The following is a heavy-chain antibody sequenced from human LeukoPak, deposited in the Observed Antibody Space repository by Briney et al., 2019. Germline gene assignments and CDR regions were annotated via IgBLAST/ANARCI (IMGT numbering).Heavy chain of an antibody. Sequence: GGSLRLSCAASGFTFSTNWMSWVRQAPGKGLEWVASIKHDGSEKYYVDSVRGRFTISRDNTMNSLYLQMSSLRAEDTAVYYCATDRGWRTSGYYLYYFEYWGQGTLVTFSS. J-gene: IGHJ4*02. D-gene: IGHD3-3*01. CDR3: ATDRGWRTSGYYLYYFEY. CDR1: GFTFSTNW. CDR2: IKHDGSEK. V-gene: IGHV3-7*01.